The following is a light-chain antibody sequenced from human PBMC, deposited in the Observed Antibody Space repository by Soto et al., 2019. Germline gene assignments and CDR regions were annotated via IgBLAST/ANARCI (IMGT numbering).Light chain of an antibody. V-gene: IGLV2-8*01. CDR2: DVN. CDR3: SAHGGTNPYV. J-gene: IGLJ1*01. CDR1: ASDIGGYTF. Sequence: QSALTQPPSASGSPGQSVAISCTGTASDIGGYTFVSWYQQHPGKAPKLLIYDVNKRPSGVPVRFSGSKSGNTASLTVSGLQAEDEADYYCSAHGGTNPYVFGTGTQLTVL.